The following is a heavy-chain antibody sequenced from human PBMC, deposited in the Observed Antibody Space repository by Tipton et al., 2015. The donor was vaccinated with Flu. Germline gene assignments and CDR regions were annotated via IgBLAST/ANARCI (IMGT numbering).Heavy chain of an antibody. CDR2: IYPGYPDT. J-gene: IGHJ3*02. Sequence: QLVQSGAGVKKPGESLKISCKGSGYAFTNYWIGWVRQMPGKGLEWMGIIYPGYPDTRYSPSFEGQVTMSVDTSLNTAYLQWSRLKASDTAIYYCARRTGAFDIWGQGTMVTVSS. V-gene: IGHV5-51*01. CDR1: GYAFTNYW. D-gene: IGHD3-10*01. CDR3: ARRTGAFDI.